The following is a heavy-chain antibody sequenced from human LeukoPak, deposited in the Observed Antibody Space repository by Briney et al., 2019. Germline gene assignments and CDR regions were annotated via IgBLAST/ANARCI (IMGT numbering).Heavy chain of an antibody. CDR2: IHYSGST. CDR3: VKDGGHTALDP. J-gene: IGHJ5*02. D-gene: IGHD3-16*01. V-gene: IGHV4-59*12. Sequence: SETLSLTCTVSGGSISSYYWSWIRQPPGKGLEWIGFIHYSGSTNYNPSLKSRVTMSVDTSRNQFSLKLSSVTAADTAVYYCVKDGGHTALDPWGQGTQVTVSS. CDR1: GGSISSYY.